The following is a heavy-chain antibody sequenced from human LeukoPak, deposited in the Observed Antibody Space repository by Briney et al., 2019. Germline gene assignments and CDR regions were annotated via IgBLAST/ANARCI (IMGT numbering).Heavy chain of an antibody. CDR2: IKQDGGDK. CDR3: ARLGGSYYTY. Sequence: PGGSLRLSCVASGFAFSSYWMMWVRQATGKGLEWVANIKQDGGDKYYVDSVKGRFTISRDNAKNSLFLQMNSLRVEDTAVYYCARLGGSYYTYWGQGTLVTVSS. CDR1: GFAFSSYW. J-gene: IGHJ4*02. D-gene: IGHD1-26*01. V-gene: IGHV3-7*01.